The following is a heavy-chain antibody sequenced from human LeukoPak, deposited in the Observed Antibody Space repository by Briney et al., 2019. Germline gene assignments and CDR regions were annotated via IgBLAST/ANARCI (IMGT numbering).Heavy chain of an antibody. J-gene: IGHJ4*02. D-gene: IGHD4-17*01. V-gene: IGHV3-74*01. CDR3: AKGDYGDSH. CDR2: MNSDGSAT. Sequence: PGGSLRLSCAASGFSFSNYWMHWVRQAPGKGLVWVTRMNSDGSATYYADSVQGRFTISRDNSKNTLYLQMNSLRAEDTAVYYCAKGDYGDSHWGQGTLVTVSS. CDR1: GFSFSNYW.